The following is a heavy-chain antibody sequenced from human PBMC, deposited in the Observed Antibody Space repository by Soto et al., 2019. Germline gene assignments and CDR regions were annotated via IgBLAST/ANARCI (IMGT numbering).Heavy chain of an antibody. CDR2: ISSIGST. CDR1: GGSISSGDYF. V-gene: IGHV4-30-4*01. D-gene: IGHD3-9*01. Sequence: QVQLQESGPGLVKPSQTLSLTCTVSGGSISSGDYFWRWIRQSPGKGLEWIGYISSIGSTYYNLSLKSRVSVSRDTSKNQCSLKLSSVTTTDTAVYYCARGLVIRPYYYHGMDVWGQGTTVTVSS. J-gene: IGHJ6*02. CDR3: ARGLVIRPYYYHGMDV.